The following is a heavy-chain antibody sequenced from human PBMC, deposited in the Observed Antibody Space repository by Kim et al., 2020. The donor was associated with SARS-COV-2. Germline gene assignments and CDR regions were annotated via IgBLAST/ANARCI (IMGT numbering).Heavy chain of an antibody. CDR2: TA. J-gene: IGHJ4*02. V-gene: IGHV1-69*01. CDR3: AKIGIEEGDY. Sequence: TANYAQKCQGRVTITAGESTSTAYMELSSLRSEDTAVYYCAKIGIEEGDYWGQGTLVTVSS.